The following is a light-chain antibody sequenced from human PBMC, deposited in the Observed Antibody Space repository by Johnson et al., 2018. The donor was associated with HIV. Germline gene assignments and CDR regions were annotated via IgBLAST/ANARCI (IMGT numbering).Light chain of an antibody. V-gene: IGLV1-51*01. CDR3: GTWDSSQVV. J-gene: IGLJ1*01. CDR2: DNN. CDR1: SSNIGNNY. Sequence: QSVLTQPPSVSAAPGQKVTISCSGSSSNIGNNYVSWYQQLPGTAPKLLIYDNNKRPSGIPDRFSGSKSGTSATLGITGLQTGDEADYCCGTWDSSQVVFGTGTKVTVL.